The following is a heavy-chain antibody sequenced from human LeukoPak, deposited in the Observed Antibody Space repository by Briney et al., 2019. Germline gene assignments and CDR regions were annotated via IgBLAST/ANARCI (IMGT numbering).Heavy chain of an antibody. CDR1: GGSISSSSYY. J-gene: IGHJ4*02. V-gene: IGHV4-39*01. CDR2: IYYGGST. CDR3: ARQGLDFDY. Sequence: PSETLSLTCTVSGGSISSSSYYWGWIRQPPGKGLEWIGSIYYGGSTYYNPSLKSRVTISVDTSKNQFSLKLSSVTAADTAVYYCARQGLDFDYWGQGTLVTVSS.